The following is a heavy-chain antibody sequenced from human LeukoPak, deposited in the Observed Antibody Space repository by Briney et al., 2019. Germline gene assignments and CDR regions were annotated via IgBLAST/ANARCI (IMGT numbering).Heavy chain of an antibody. CDR2: IYPRDSDT. J-gene: IGHJ3*02. CDR3: ARHSDAFDI. CDR1: GSSFTTYW. V-gene: IGHV5-51*01. Sequence: GASLQTSCKCSGSSFTTYWIGWVRQLPGKGLEWMGIIYPRDSDTRYSPSFHGQVTISADKSISTAYLQWSSLKASDTAMYYCARHSDAFDIWGQGTKVTVSS.